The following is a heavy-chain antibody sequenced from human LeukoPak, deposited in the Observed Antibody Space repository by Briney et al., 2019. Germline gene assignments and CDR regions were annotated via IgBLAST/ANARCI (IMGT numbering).Heavy chain of an antibody. CDR2: ISGSGGRT. CDR1: GFTFSSYA. D-gene: IGHD5-12*01. Sequence: PGGSLRLSCAASGFTFSSYAMSWVRQAPGKGLEWVSGISGSGGRTYYADSYADSVKGRFTISRDNPKNTLYLQMNSLRAEDTAVYYCARYNSGYDSWGQGTLVTVSS. V-gene: IGHV3-23*01. CDR3: ARYNSGYDS. J-gene: IGHJ4*02.